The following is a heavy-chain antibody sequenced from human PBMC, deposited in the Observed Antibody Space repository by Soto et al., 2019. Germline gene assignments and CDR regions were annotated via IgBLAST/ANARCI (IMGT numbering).Heavy chain of an antibody. CDR2: IYYSGNT. CDR3: ARLVYGDSGPDS. V-gene: IGHV4-39*01. CDR1: GGSISSSSYY. J-gene: IGHJ4*02. D-gene: IGHD4-17*01. Sequence: PSETLSLTCTVSGGSISSSSYYWGWIRQPPGKGLEWIGSIYYSGNTYYNPSLKSRVTISVDTAKNQFSLKLSSVTAADTAVYYCARLVYGDSGPDSWGQGTLVTVSS.